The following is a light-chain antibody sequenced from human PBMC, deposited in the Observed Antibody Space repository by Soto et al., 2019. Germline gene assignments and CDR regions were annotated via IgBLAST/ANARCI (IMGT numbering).Light chain of an antibody. V-gene: IGKV1-39*01. CDR1: QSIFTS. J-gene: IGKJ4*01. Sequence: DIQMTQFPSSLSASVGDRVTITCRASQSIFTSLNWYQQRPGKAPKLLISAASNLQSGVPSRFSGSGSGTDFTLTISSLQPEDFATYYCQRGAAAFGGGTKVDIK. CDR2: AAS. CDR3: QRGAAA.